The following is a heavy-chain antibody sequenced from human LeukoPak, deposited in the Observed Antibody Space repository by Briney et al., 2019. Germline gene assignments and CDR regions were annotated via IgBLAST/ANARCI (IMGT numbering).Heavy chain of an antibody. V-gene: IGHV3-7*01. D-gene: IGHD3-22*01. CDR3: AREPGYYDSSAYTDAFDI. CDR2: IKQDGSEK. Sequence: GGSLRLSCAASGFTFSSYWMSWVRQAPGKGLEWVANIKQDGSEKYYVATVKGRFTISRDNAKNSLYLQINSLRAEDTAVYYCAREPGYYDSSAYTDAFDIWGQGTMVTVSS. J-gene: IGHJ3*02. CDR1: GFTFSSYW.